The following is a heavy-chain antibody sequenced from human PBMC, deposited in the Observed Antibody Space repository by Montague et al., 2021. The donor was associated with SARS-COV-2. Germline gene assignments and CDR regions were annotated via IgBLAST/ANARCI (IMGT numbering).Heavy chain of an antibody. CDR2: VHHSGNA. Sequence: SETLSLTCAVSGGSLSTPHYWSWVRQPPGRGLEWIGEVHHSGNANYNASFNGRATISVDKSKNQFSLTLTSVTAADTAVYYCACDRITQGWLDPWGQGTLVTVSS. J-gene: IGHJ5*02. D-gene: IGHD1-20*01. CDR1: GGSLSTPHY. V-gene: IGHV4-4*02. CDR3: ACDRITQGWLDP.